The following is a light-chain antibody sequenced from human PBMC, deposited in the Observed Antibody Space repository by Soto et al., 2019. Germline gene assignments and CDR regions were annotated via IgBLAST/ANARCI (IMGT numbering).Light chain of an antibody. CDR3: NSYTHSGAYV. Sequence: QSALTQPPSASGSPGQSVTISCTGTSNDVGNYNYVSWYRQHPGKAPKLMTYEVSKRPSGVPDRFSGSKSGNTASLTVSGLQAEDEADYYCNSYTHSGAYVFGTGTKLTVL. CDR1: SNDVGNYNY. V-gene: IGLV2-8*01. J-gene: IGLJ1*01. CDR2: EVS.